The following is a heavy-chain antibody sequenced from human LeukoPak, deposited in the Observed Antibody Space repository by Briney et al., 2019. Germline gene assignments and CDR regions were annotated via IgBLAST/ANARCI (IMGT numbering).Heavy chain of an antibody. CDR1: GFTLSSYA. D-gene: IGHD2-15*01. CDR3: ARVALLYCSGGSCYTGYFDY. V-gene: IGHV3-30*04. CDR2: ISYDGSNK. J-gene: IGHJ4*02. Sequence: GGSLRLSCAASGFTLSSYAMHWVRQAPGKGLEWVAVISYDGSNKYYADSVKGRFTISRDNSKNTLYLQMNSLRAEDTAVYYCARVALLYCSGGSCYTGYFDYWGQGTLVTVSS.